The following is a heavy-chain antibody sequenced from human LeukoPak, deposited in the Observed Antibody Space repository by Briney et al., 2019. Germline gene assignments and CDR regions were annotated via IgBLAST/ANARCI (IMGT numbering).Heavy chain of an antibody. Sequence: SETLSLTCTVSGGSISSSSYYWGWIRQPPGKGLEWIGSIYYSGSTYYNPSLKSRATISVDTSKNQFSLNLSSVTAADTAVYYCARESSGTYYNPLGYMDVWGKGTTVTVSS. CDR2: IYYSGST. J-gene: IGHJ6*03. CDR1: GGSISSSSYY. V-gene: IGHV4-39*07. CDR3: ARESSGTYYNPLGYMDV. D-gene: IGHD3-10*01.